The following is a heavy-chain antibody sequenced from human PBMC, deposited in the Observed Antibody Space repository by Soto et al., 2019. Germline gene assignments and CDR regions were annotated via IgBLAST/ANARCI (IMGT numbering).Heavy chain of an antibody. D-gene: IGHD6-13*01. V-gene: IGHV4-34*01. J-gene: IGHJ4*02. CDR2: INHSGST. Sequence: QVQLQQWGAGLLKPSETLSLTCAVYGGSFSGYYWSWIRQPPGKGLEWIGEINHSGSTNYNPSLKSRVTISVDTSKKQFSLKLSSVTAADTAVYYCASGRIAAAGTFDYWGQGTLVTVSS. CDR1: GGSFSGYY. CDR3: ASGRIAAAGTFDY.